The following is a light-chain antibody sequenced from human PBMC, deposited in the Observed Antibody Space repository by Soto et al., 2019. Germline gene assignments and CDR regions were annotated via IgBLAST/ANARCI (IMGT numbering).Light chain of an antibody. V-gene: IGLV2-14*01. CDR3: SSYTSTTKLV. CDR2: DVN. CDR1: ISDIGGYNF. J-gene: IGLJ2*01. Sequence: QSALTQPASVSGSPGQSITISCTGTISDIGGYNFISWYQHHPGKAPKLVIYDVNNRPSGISYRFSGSKSGNTASLTISGLQAEDEADYYCSSYTSTTKLVFGGGTQLTVL.